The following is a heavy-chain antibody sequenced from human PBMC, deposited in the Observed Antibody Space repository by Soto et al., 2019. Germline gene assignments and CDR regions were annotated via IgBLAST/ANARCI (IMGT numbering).Heavy chain of an antibody. CDR3: VHHGGVPYYHDF. D-gene: IGHD2-8*01. CDR1: GGSLSSSSW. CDR2: IFYSGST. V-gene: IGHV4-4*02. J-gene: IGHJ4*02. Sequence: LSLTCAVSGGSLSSSSWWSWVRQPPGKTLEWLGEIFYSGSTKYNPSLNSRVTISADQSKNDFSLRLSSVTAADTAVYYCVHHGGVPYYHDFWGQGMLVTV.